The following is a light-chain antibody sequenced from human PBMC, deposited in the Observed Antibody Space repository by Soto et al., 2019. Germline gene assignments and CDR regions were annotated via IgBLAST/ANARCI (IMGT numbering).Light chain of an antibody. Sequence: EMVMTQSPATLSVSPGERATLSCRASQSLSSNLAWYQQKPGQAPRLLIYGASTRATGIPARFSGSGSGTEFTLTITSLQSEDFAVYYCQQYAKWPLFTFGQGTKLEIK. J-gene: IGKJ2*01. CDR2: GAS. V-gene: IGKV3-15*01. CDR1: QSLSSN. CDR3: QQYAKWPLFT.